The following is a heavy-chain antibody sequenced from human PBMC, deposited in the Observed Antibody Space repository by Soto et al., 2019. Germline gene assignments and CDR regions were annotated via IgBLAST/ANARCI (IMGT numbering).Heavy chain of an antibody. J-gene: IGHJ5*02. CDR2: IYYNGST. V-gene: IGHV4-39*01. Sequence: QVQVQESGPGLVKPSDTLSLTCTVSGGSVSSRSYFWGWIRQPPGKGREWIGTIYYNGSTYYNPSLKSRVTLSVDTSKNQFSLKLTSVSASDTAVYYCARQRVVPATPTNWFDPWGQGTLVTVSS. CDR1: GGSVSSRSYF. CDR3: ARQRVVPATPTNWFDP. D-gene: IGHD2-15*01.